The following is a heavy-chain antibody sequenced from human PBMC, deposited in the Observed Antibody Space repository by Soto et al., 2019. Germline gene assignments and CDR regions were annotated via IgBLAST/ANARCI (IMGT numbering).Heavy chain of an antibody. CDR1: GGSISSSSW. V-gene: IGHV4-4*02. CDR3: ARVSGSYYYGMDV. Sequence: QVQLQESGPGLVRPAGTLSLTCAVSGGSISSSSWWSWVRQPPGKGLEWIGEIYHSGSTNYNPSLKSRVTISVNKSNNQFSLTLSSVTAADTAVYYCARVSGSYYYGMDVWGQGPTVTVSS. D-gene: IGHD3-10*01. CDR2: IYHSGST. J-gene: IGHJ6*02.